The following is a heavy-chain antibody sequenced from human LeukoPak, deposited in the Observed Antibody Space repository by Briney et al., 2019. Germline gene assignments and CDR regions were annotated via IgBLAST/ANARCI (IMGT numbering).Heavy chain of an antibody. Sequence: ESRKISCKGSGYSFTSYWIIWVRQMPGKDLEWMARIDPTDSYTNYSPSFQGHVTISADTSISTAYLQWSSLKASDTAMYYCARGTSGLDVWGQGTPVTVSS. CDR3: ARGTSGLDV. V-gene: IGHV5-10-1*01. CDR1: GYSFTSYW. CDR2: IDPTDSYT. J-gene: IGHJ6*02.